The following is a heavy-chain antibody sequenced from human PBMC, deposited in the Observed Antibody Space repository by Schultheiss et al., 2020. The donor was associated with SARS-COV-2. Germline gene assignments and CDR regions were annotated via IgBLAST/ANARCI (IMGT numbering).Heavy chain of an antibody. J-gene: IGHJ5*02. CDR1: RFTFKSYS. V-gene: IGHV3-21*01. CDR3: AREVYCSGGSSCFDP. Sequence: GGSLRLSCVASRFTFKSYSMNWVRQAPGKGLEWVSSISSSSSYIYYTDSVKGRFTISRDNGNNSLYLQMNSLRAEDTAVYYCAREVYCSGGSSCFDPWGQGTLVTVSS. D-gene: IGHD2-15*01. CDR2: ISSSSSYI.